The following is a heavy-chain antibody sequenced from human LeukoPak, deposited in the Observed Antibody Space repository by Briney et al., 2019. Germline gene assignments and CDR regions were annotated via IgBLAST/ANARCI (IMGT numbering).Heavy chain of an antibody. V-gene: IGHV4-34*01. CDR3: ARAGFALAPHRGTPFDY. CDR2: INHSGST. Sequence: PSETLSLTCAVYGGSFSGYYWSWIRQPPGKGLEWIGEINHSGSTNYSPSLKSRVTISVNTSKNRFSLKLTSVTAADTAVYYCARAGFALAPHRGTPFDYWGQGTLVTVSS. CDR1: GGSFSGYY. D-gene: IGHD6-6*01. J-gene: IGHJ4*02.